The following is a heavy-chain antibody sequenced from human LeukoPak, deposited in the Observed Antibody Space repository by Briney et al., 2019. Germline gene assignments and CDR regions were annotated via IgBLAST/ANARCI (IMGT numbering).Heavy chain of an antibody. J-gene: IGHJ6*02. CDR1: GFTFNKFA. CDR2: IGSSGATT. CDR3: AKVSVGPLSRPTHVALYYGMDV. V-gene: IGHV3-23*01. Sequence: GGSLRVSCEASGFTFNKFAMSWVRQAPGKGLEWVSSIGSSGATTFYADSVKGRCTISRDNSKNTVYLEMNSLRAEDTAIYYCAKVSVGPLSRPTHVALYYGMDVWGQGTTVTVSS. D-gene: IGHD2-8*01.